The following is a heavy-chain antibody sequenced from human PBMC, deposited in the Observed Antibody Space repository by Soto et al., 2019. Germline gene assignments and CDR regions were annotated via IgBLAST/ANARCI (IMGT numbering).Heavy chain of an antibody. V-gene: IGHV1-18*01. CDR3: ATDVDTAMVTWYYYGMDV. J-gene: IGHJ6*02. D-gene: IGHD5-18*01. Sequence: ASVKVSCKASGYTFTSYGISWVRQAPGQGLEWMGWISAYNGNTNYAQKIQGRVTMTTDTSTSTAYMELRSLRSDDTAVYYCATDVDTAMVTWYYYGMDVWGQGTTVTVS. CDR2: ISAYNGNT. CDR1: GYTFTSYG.